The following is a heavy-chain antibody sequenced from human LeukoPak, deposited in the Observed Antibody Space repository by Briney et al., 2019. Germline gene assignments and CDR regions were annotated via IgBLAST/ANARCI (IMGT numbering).Heavy chain of an antibody. D-gene: IGHD2-15*01. J-gene: IGHJ4*02. CDR2: ISAYNGNT. V-gene: IGHV1-18*01. CDR3: AREAHFCSGGSCSNY. Sequence: ASVKVSCKASGYTFTSYGISWVRQAPGQGLEWMGWISAYNGNTNYAQKLQGRVTMTTDTSTSTAYMELRSPRSDDTAVYYCAREAHFCSGGSCSNYWGQGTLVTVSS. CDR1: GYTFTSYG.